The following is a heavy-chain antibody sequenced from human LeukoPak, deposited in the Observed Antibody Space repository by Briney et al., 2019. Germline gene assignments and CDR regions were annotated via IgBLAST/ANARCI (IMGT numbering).Heavy chain of an antibody. J-gene: IGHJ4*02. CDR1: GFTFSTYS. D-gene: IGHD5-24*01. CDR2: ISDSGVGT. V-gene: IGHV3-23*01. CDR3: AKDPQF. Sequence: PGGSLRLSCAASGFTFSTYSMRWVRQAPGKGLEWVSSISDSGVGTYYADSVKGRFTISRDNSKNTLYLQMNSLRVEDTAVYYCAKDPQFWGQGTLVTVSS.